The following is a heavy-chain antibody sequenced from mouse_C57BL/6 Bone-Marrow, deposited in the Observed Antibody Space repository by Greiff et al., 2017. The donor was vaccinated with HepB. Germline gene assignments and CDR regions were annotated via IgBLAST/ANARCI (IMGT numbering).Heavy chain of an antibody. J-gene: IGHJ2*01. CDR2: IYPGSGST. V-gene: IGHV1-55*01. CDR1: GFTFTSYW. CDR3: ARRGPNFPY. Sequence: QVQLQQPGAELVKPGASVKMSCTASGFTFTSYWITWVKQRPGQGLEWIGDIYPGSGSTNYNEKFKSKATLTVDTSSRTAYMQLSSLTSEDSAVYYCARRGPNFPYWGQGTTLTVSS.